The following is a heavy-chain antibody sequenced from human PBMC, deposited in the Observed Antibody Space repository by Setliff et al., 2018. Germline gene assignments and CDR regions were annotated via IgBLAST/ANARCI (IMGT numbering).Heavy chain of an antibody. J-gene: IGHJ3*02. CDR3: ASAGHSGSWFPFDAFHI. CDR1: GFTFSGYS. V-gene: IGHV3-48*01. D-gene: IGHD6-13*01. Sequence: GGSLRLSCAASGFTFSGYSMNWVRQAPGKGLEWVSYISGSSHIISYADSVEGRFTISRDNAKNSLYLQMNSLRAEDTAVYYCASAGHSGSWFPFDAFHIWGQGTMVTVSS. CDR2: ISGSSHII.